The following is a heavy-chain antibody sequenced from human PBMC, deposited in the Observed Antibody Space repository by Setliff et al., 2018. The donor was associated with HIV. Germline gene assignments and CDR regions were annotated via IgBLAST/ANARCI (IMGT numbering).Heavy chain of an antibody. CDR3: ARDHGDWWWFFDS. Sequence: PGESLKISCAASGFPFDRSAMTWVRQAPGKGPECVSVISANGGASKYADSVAGRFTISRDNSMNTLYLQMESLRAEDTAVYYCARDHGDWWWFFDSWGQGTRVTVSS. CDR1: GFPFDRSA. V-gene: IGHV3-23*01. CDR2: ISANGGAS. J-gene: IGHJ4*02. D-gene: IGHD2-15*01.